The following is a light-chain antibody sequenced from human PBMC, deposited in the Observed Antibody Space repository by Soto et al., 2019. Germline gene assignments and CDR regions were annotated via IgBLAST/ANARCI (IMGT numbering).Light chain of an antibody. Sequence: EIVLTQSPATLSLSPGERATLSCRASQSVGSYLAWYQQKPGQAPRLLIYDASNRATGIPARFSGSGSGTDFTLTISSLEPEDFAVYYCHQRRSCRTFGQGTNLEIK. CDR3: HQRRSCRT. J-gene: IGKJ2*02. CDR1: QSVGSY. CDR2: DAS. V-gene: IGKV3-11*01.